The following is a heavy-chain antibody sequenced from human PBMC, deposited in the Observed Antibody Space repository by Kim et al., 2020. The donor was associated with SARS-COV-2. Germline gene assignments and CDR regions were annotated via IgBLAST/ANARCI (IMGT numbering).Heavy chain of an antibody. J-gene: IGHJ6*02. CDR1: GYSFTSYW. Sequence: GASLKISCKGSGYSFTSYWIGWVRQMPGKGLEWMGIIYPGDSDTRYSPSFQGRVTISADKSISTAYLQWSSLKASDTAMYYCARNGLDMTTRGGYYGMDVWGQGTTVTVSS. V-gene: IGHV5-51*01. CDR3: ARNGLDMTTRGGYYGMDV. D-gene: IGHD4-4*01. CDR2: IYPGDSDT.